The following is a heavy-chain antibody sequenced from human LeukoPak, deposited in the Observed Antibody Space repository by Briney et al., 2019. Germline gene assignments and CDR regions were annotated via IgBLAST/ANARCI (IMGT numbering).Heavy chain of an antibody. Sequence: SETLSLTCTVSGGSISTYYWSWIRQPPGKGLEWIGYIYYTGNTNYNPSLKSRVTISVDTSKDQFSLKLTSVTAADTAVYFCARGYSATYGRFDPWGQGTLVTVSS. CDR3: ARGYSATYGRFDP. J-gene: IGHJ5*02. CDR1: GGSISTYY. D-gene: IGHD5-12*01. V-gene: IGHV4-59*01. CDR2: IYYTGNT.